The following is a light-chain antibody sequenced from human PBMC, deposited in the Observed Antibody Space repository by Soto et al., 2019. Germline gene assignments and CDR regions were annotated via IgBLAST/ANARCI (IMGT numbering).Light chain of an antibody. Sequence: ENVLTQSPGTLSLSPGERATLSCRASRSVASTHLAWYQQKPGQAPRLLIYGASSRATGIPDRFSGSGSGTDFTLTIDRLEPEDFAVYYCQQYGSSPVTFGGGTKVDIK. V-gene: IGKV3-20*01. J-gene: IGKJ4*01. CDR2: GAS. CDR1: RSVASTH. CDR3: QQYGSSPVT.